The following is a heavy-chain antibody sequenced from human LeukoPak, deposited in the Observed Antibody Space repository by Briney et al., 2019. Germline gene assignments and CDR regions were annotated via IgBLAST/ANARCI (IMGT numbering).Heavy chain of an antibody. D-gene: IGHD3-22*01. J-gene: IGHJ4*02. CDR1: GFTFSNYA. Sequence: GGSLRLSCAASGFTFSNYAMTWVRQAPGKGLEWVSSISSSTSYIYYADSVKGRFTISRDNSKNTLYLQMTSLRAEDTAVYYCAKDQVWIVVGSFDYWGQGTLVTVSS. V-gene: IGHV3-21*04. CDR2: ISSSTSYI. CDR3: AKDQVWIVVGSFDY.